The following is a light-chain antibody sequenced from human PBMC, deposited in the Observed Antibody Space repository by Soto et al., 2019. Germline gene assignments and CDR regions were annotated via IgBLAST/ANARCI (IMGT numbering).Light chain of an antibody. Sequence: DIPVTQSPSSVSASVGDRVTITCRASQGLVNWLDWYQQKPGKAPKLLIYAASSFQSGVPSRFSGSGSGTDFTLTISSLQPEDFATYYCQQTSSFPLTFGGGTKVEIK. V-gene: IGKV1-12*01. CDR1: QGLVNW. CDR3: QQTSSFPLT. J-gene: IGKJ4*01. CDR2: AAS.